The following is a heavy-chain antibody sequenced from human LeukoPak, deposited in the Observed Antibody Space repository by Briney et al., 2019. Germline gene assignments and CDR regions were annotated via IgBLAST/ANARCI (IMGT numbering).Heavy chain of an antibody. J-gene: IGHJ6*02. V-gene: IGHV4-59*01. CDR2: IYYSGST. CDR1: GGSISSYY. Sequence: PSETLSLTCTVSGGSISSYYWSWIRQPPGKGLEWIGYIYYSGSTNYNPSLKSRVTISVDTSKNQFSLKLSSVTAADTAVYYCARARGYSGYGYGMDVWGQGTTVTVSS. D-gene: IGHD5-12*01. CDR3: ARARGYSGYGYGMDV.